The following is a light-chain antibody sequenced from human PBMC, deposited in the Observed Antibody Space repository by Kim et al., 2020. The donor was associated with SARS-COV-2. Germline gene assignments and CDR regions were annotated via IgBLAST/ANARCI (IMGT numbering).Light chain of an antibody. CDR2: DVS. Sequence: GQSLTISCTGTSSDVGAYNFVSWYQQHPGKAPKLMIYDVSKWPSGVSNRFSGSKSGNTASLTISGLQAEDEADYYCSSFTRSDTWVFGGGTQLTVL. V-gene: IGLV2-14*03. CDR1: SSDVGAYNF. J-gene: IGLJ3*02. CDR3: SSFTRSDTWV.